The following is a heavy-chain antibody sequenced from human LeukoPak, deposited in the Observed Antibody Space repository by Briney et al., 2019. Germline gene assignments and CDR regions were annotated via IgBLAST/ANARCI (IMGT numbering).Heavy chain of an antibody. CDR1: GDSISSYY. CDR2: IYTSGST. D-gene: IGHD3-10*01. CDR3: ARDKSRTYGSADAFDI. V-gene: IGHV4-4*07. J-gene: IGHJ3*02. Sequence: PSETLSLTCTVSGDSISSYYWNWIRQPAGKGLEWIGRIYTSGSTNYNPSLKSRVIMSVDTSKNQFSLKLSSVTAADTAVYYCARDKSRTYGSADAFDIWGQGTMVTVSS.